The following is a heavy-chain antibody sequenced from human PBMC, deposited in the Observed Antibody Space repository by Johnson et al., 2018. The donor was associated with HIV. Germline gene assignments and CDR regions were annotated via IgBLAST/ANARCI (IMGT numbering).Heavy chain of an antibody. CDR2: ISYDGNNK. D-gene: IGHD1-26*01. Sequence: QVQLVESGGGVVQPGRSLRLSCAASGFTFSRCAMHWVRQSPGKGLEWVAVISYDGNNKYYADSVKGRFTISRDNSTNTLYLQMTSLRGEDTAVYYCATDRGGSYDAFHIWGQGTMVTVSS. CDR3: ATDRGGSYDAFHI. V-gene: IGHV3-30*14. J-gene: IGHJ3*02. CDR1: GFTFSRCA.